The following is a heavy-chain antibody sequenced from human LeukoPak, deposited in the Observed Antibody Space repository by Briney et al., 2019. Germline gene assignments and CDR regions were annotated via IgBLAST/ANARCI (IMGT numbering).Heavy chain of an antibody. V-gene: IGHV1-18*01. Sequence: ASVKVSCKASGYTFTSYGISWVRQAPGQGLEWMGWISAYNGDTNYAQNFQGRVTMTTDTSTSTAYMELRSLRSDDTAVYYCARDPSNTSGRYAYFDYWGQGTLVTVSS. D-gene: IGHD6-19*01. CDR1: GYTFTSYG. CDR2: ISAYNGDT. CDR3: ARDPSNTSGRYAYFDY. J-gene: IGHJ4*02.